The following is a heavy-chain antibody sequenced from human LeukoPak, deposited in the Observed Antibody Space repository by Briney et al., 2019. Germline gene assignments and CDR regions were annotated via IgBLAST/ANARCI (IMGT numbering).Heavy chain of an antibody. J-gene: IGHJ4*02. D-gene: IGHD3-22*01. CDR3: ARCSPGDSSNFYAVLQY. CDR2: TIPVFGTT. V-gene: IGHV1-69*06. Sequence: GASVKVSCKASGGTFSSYAVSWVRLTPGQGLEWLGGTIPVFGTTTYAQKFQAKVTMTADKSTNTPYLEISSLTSDDTAVYYCARCSPGDSSNFYAVLQYWGQGTQVTVST. CDR1: GGTFSSYA.